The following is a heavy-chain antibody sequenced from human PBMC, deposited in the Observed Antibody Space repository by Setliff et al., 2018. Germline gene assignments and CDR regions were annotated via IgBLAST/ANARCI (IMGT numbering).Heavy chain of an antibody. D-gene: IGHD3-10*01. CDR1: GGSISSSSYY. CDR3: ARHEFVGGYYGSVTYRHFDY. V-gene: IGHV4-39*01. CDR2: IYYTGTA. Sequence: LSLTCTVSGGSISSSSYYWGWIRQPPGKGLEWIGSIYYTGTAYYNPSLKSRVTISVDTSKNQFSLQVTSLAATDTALYFCARHEFVGGYYGSVTYRHFDYWGQGILVTVSS. J-gene: IGHJ4*02.